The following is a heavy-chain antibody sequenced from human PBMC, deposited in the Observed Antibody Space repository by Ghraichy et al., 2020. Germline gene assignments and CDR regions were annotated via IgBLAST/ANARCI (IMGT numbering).Heavy chain of an antibody. CDR3: ARGGGYCGGDCLANWFDP. J-gene: IGHJ5*02. D-gene: IGHD2-21*01. CDR2: IIPIFGTA. CDR1: GGTFSSYA. V-gene: IGHV1-69*13. Sequence: SVKVSCKASGGTFSSYAISWVRQAPGQGLEWMGGIIPIFGTANYAQKFQGRVTITADESTSTAYMELSSLRSEDTAVYYCARGGGYCGGDCLANWFDPWGQGTLVTVSS.